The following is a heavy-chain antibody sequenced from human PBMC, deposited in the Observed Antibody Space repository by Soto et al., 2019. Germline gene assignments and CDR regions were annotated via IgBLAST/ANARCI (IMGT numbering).Heavy chain of an antibody. CDR3: ARLAEYYDILTGYYNADLFDP. Sequence: ASVKVSCKASGCTFASYGISWVRQAPGQGLEWMGWISAYNGNTNYAQKLQGRVTMTTDTSTSTAYMELRSLRSDDTAVYYCARLAEYYDILTGYYNADLFDPWGQGTLVTVSS. V-gene: IGHV1-18*01. CDR2: ISAYNGNT. J-gene: IGHJ5*02. CDR1: GCTFASYG. D-gene: IGHD3-9*01.